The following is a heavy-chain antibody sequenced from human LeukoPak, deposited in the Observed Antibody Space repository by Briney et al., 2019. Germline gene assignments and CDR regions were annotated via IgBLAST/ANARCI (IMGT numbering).Heavy chain of an antibody. V-gene: IGHV1-8*01. CDR2: MNPDSGNT. J-gene: IGHJ5*02. CDR3: ARTNYYVSGGPNWFDP. CDR1: GYTFTNYD. Sequence: ASVKVSCKASGYTFTNYDINWVRQATGQGLEWMGWMNPDSGNTGYAQKFQDRVTMTRDTSITTAYMELSSLRSEDTAVYYCARTNYYVSGGPNWFDPWGQETLVTVSS. D-gene: IGHD3-10*01.